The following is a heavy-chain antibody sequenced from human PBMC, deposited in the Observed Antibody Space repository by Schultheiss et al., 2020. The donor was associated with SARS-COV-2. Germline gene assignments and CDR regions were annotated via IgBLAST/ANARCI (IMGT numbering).Heavy chain of an antibody. CDR2: IYYSGTT. Sequence: SETLSLTCTVSGGSISSSSYYWGWIRQPPGKGLEWIGSIYYSGTTYYKPSLKSRVTISVDTSKNQFSLRLNSVAAGDTAIYYCVAHYYGSGNYYNGWFDSWGQGILVTVSS. D-gene: IGHD3-10*01. J-gene: IGHJ5*01. V-gene: IGHV4-39*01. CDR1: GGSISSSSYY. CDR3: VAHYYGSGNYYNGWFDS.